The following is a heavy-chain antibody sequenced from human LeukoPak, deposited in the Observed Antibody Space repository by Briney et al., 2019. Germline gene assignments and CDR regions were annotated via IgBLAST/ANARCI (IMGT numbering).Heavy chain of an antibody. D-gene: IGHD3-22*01. V-gene: IGHV1-24*01. CDR2: FDPEDGET. Sequence: ASVKVSCKVSGYTLTELSMHRVRQAPGKGLEWMGGFDPEDGETIYAQKFQGRVTMTEDTSTDTAYMELSSLRSEDTAVYYCAISYYYDSSGHTWGMDVWGQGTTVTVSS. CDR1: GYTLTELS. J-gene: IGHJ6*02. CDR3: AISYYYDSSGHTWGMDV.